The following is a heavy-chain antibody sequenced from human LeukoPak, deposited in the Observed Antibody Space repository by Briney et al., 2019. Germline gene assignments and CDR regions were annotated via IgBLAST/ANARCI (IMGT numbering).Heavy chain of an antibody. CDR1: GNTFTSYG. CDR3: ARRDCSSASCYTNWFDP. J-gene: IGHJ5*02. D-gene: IGHD2-2*02. V-gene: IGHV1-18*01. Sequence: ASVKVSCKASGNTFTSYGISWVRQAPGQGLEWMGWISAYNGNTNYAQNLQGRVTMTTDTSTSTAYMELRSLRSDDTAVYYCARRDCSSASCYTNWFDPWGQGTLVTVSS. CDR2: ISAYNGNT.